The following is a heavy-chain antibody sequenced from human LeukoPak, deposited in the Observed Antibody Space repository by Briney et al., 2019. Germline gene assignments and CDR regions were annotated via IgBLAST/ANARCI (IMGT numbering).Heavy chain of an antibody. CDR2: IYWNDEK. CDR3: VHRARFSSGWSGFCF. Sequence: SGPTLVHPTQTLTLTCTFSGFSLRSNGVGVGWIRQPPGKALEWLALIYWNDEKRYSPSLKNSLTITKDTSNNQVVLTMTNMHPVDTAAYYCVHRARFSSGWSGFCFWGQGTLVTVSS. CDR1: GFSLRSNGVG. J-gene: IGHJ4*02. D-gene: IGHD6-19*01. V-gene: IGHV2-5*01.